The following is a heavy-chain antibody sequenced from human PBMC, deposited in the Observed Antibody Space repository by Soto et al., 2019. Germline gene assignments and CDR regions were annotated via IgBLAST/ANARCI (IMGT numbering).Heavy chain of an antibody. CDR3: ARNTDDSDVPRWDY. D-gene: IGHD2-21*02. CDR1: GYNFNQYY. CDR2: INLRGGTT. J-gene: IGHJ4*02. V-gene: IGHV1-46*02. Sequence: QVQLMQSGAEVRKPGASVRLSCETSGYNFNQYYIHWVRQAPGQGLEWMGIINLRGGTTEYAHKFRGRVTVTGDTFTSTAYMELRSLRSEDTAIYFCARNTDDSDVPRWDYWGQGTLVTVSS.